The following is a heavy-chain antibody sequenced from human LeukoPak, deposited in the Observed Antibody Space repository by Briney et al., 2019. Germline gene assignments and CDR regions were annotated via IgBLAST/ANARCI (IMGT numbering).Heavy chain of an antibody. V-gene: IGHV3-30*02. CDR1: GFTFSSYG. Sequence: PGGSLRLSCAASGFTFSSYGMHWVRQAPGKGLQWVAYLRYDGSNKYYADSVKGRFTISRDNFKDTLYLQMNSLRAEDTAVYYCARDSIHYYASGSSLDYWGQGTLVTVSS. J-gene: IGHJ4*02. CDR2: LRYDGSNK. CDR3: ARDSIHYYASGSSLDY. D-gene: IGHD3-10*01.